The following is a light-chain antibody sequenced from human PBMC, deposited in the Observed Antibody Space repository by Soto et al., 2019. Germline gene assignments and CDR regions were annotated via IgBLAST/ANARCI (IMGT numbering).Light chain of an antibody. V-gene: IGLV2-14*01. Sequence: QSALAQPASVSGSPGQAITIYCTGTSSDDGGHNYVSWYQQHPGKAPKLMIYEVSNRPSGDSNRFSGSKSGNTASLTISGLQAEDEADYYCSSYTSSSTRVFGTGTKVTVL. J-gene: IGLJ1*01. CDR1: SSDDGGHNY. CDR2: EVS. CDR3: SSYTSSSTRV.